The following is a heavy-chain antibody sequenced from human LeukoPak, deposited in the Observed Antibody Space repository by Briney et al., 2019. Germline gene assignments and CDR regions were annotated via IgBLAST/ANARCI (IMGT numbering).Heavy chain of an antibody. CDR2: IYSGGST. CDR1: GFTVSSNY. J-gene: IGHJ4*02. CDR3: AATSVRYFDY. Sequence: GGSLRLSCAASGFTVSSNYMSWVRQAPGKGLEWVSVIYSGGSTYYVDSVKGRFTISRDNSKNTLYLQMNSLRAEDTAVYYCAATSVRYFDYWGQGTLVTVSS. D-gene: IGHD3-10*01. V-gene: IGHV3-53*01.